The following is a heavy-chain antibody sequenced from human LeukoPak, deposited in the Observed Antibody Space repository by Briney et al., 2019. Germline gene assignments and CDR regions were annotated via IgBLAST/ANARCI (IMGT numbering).Heavy chain of an antibody. D-gene: IGHD2-21*02. CDR2: IIPIFGTA. Sequence: SVKVSCKASGGTFSSYAISWVRQAPGQGLEWMGGIIPIFGTANYAQKFQGRVTITADKSTSTACMELSSLRSEDTAVYYCARTVTAYSWWFDPWGQGTLVTVSS. CDR1: GGTFSSYA. CDR3: ARTVTAYSWWFDP. V-gene: IGHV1-69*06. J-gene: IGHJ5*02.